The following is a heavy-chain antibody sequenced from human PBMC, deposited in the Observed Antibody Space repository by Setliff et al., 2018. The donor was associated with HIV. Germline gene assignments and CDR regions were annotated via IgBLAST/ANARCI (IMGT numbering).Heavy chain of an antibody. CDR1: GFTFSSYW. J-gene: IGHJ4*02. CDR3: ARLPQDVRSSIDF. CDR2: INSDGSST. V-gene: IGHV3-74*03. Sequence: SLRLSCAASGFTFSSYWMHWVRQVPGKGLVWVSRINSDGSSTTYADFVKGRLTISRDNAKNTLFLQMNSLRAEDTAVYYCARLPQDVRSSIDFWGQGTLVTVSS. D-gene: IGHD6-6*01.